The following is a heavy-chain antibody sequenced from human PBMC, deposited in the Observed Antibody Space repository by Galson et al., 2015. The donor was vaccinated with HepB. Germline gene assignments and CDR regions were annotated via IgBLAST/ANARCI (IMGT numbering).Heavy chain of an antibody. V-gene: IGHV3-64D*06. Sequence: SLRLSCAASGFTFSSYAMHWVRQAPGKGLEYVSAISSNGGSTYYADSVKGRFTISRDNSKNTLYLQMSSLRAEDTAVYYCVKDYPRRFLEWLSSSGMDVWGQGTTVTVSS. J-gene: IGHJ6*02. CDR2: ISSNGGST. CDR1: GFTFSSYA. CDR3: VKDYPRRFLEWLSSSGMDV. D-gene: IGHD3-3*01.